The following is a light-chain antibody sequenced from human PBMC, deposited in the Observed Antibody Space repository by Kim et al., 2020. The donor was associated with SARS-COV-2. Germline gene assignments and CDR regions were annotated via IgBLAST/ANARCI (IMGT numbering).Light chain of an antibody. V-gene: IGLV3-19*01. CDR1: SLRTYY. CDR3: KSRDSSGTHLV. CDR2: GKN. J-gene: IGLJ2*01. Sequence: SSELTQDPAVSVALGQTVRVTCQGDSLRTYYASWYQQKPGQAPVLVIYGKNNRPSGIPDRFSGSSSGNTASLTITGAQAEYEADYYCKSRDSSGTHLVFGGGTQLTVL.